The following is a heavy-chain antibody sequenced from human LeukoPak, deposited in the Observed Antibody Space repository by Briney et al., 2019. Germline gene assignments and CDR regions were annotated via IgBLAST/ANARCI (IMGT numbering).Heavy chain of an antibody. D-gene: IGHD3-16*01. CDR1: GGSISSSSYY. Sequence: SETLSLTCTVSGGSISSSSYYWGWIRQPPGKGLEWIGSIYYSGSTYYNPSLKSRVTISVDTSKNQFSLKLSSVTAADTAVYYCARGRAGGYYWGQGTLVTVSS. V-gene: IGHV4-39*07. CDR3: ARGRAGGYY. J-gene: IGHJ4*02. CDR2: IYYSGST.